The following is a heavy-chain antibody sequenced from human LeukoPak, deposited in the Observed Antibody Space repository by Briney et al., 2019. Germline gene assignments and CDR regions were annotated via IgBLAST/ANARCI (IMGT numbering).Heavy chain of an antibody. CDR1: GFTVSTTY. CDR2: IYSGGST. CDR3: ARGDGGSGRGWFDP. V-gene: IGHV3-53*01. J-gene: IGHJ5*02. D-gene: IGHD6-19*01. Sequence: PGGSLRLSCAASGFTVSTTYMSWVRQAPGKGLEWVSVIYSGGSTYYADSVKGRFTISRDSSKNTLHLRMNSLRAEDTAVYYCARGDGGSGRGWFDPWGQGTLVTVSS.